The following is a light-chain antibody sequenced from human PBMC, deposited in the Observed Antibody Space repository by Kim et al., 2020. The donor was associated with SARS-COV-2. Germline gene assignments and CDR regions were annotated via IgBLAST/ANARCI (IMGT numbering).Light chain of an antibody. CDR3: AAWDGSLSGRVV. Sequence: QSVLSQPPSASGTPGQRVTISCSGSSSNIGRNFVYWYKQLPGTAPRLLIARNDQRPSGVPDRFSGSKSGTSASLAITGLQSEDEADYYCAAWDGSLSGRVVFGGGTQLTVL. CDR2: RND. CDR1: SSNIGRNF. J-gene: IGLJ2*01. V-gene: IGLV1-47*01.